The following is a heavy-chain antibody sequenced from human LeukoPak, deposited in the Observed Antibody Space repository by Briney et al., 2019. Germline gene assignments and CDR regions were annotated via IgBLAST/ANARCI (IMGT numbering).Heavy chain of an antibody. CDR1: GFTFSDYA. Sequence: GGSLRLSCSASGFTFSDYAMFWVRQAPGKGLQSVSAISALGGSTYSADSMEGRFTISRDNSKNTLYLQMSSLRAEDTAVYFCVKGISTSWSYNCFDSWGQGAPVTVSS. J-gene: IGHJ5*01. V-gene: IGHV3-64D*06. CDR3: VKGISTSWSYNCFDS. D-gene: IGHD6-13*01. CDR2: ISALGGST.